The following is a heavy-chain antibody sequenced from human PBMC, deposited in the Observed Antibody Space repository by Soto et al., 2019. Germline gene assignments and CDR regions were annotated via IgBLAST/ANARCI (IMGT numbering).Heavy chain of an antibody. CDR1: GGSISTYY. Sequence: SETLSLTCTVSGGSISTYYWNWIRQSPGKGLEWIGYIHHSGGTSYNPSLKSRVTISVDASKNHFSLQLDSVTPGDTAVYYCARLVGNSWLDHWGQGILVTVSS. V-gene: IGHV4-59*12. CDR2: IHHSGGT. CDR3: ARLVGNSWLDH. J-gene: IGHJ5*02. D-gene: IGHD3-16*02.